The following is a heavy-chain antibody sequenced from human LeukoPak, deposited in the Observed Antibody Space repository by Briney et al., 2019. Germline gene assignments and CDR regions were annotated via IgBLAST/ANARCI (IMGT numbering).Heavy chain of an antibody. D-gene: IGHD6-19*01. CDR1: GYTFATYS. Sequence: ASVKVSCKSSGYTFATYSINRVRQAPGQGIEWMGWISGYSGSTNYAQKLQGRVTMTTDTSTTTAYMELRSLKSDDTAVYYCARGHSSGRDYYFDTWGQGPLVTVSS. CDR3: ARGHSSGRDYYFDT. J-gene: IGHJ4*02. V-gene: IGHV1-18*01. CDR2: ISGYSGST.